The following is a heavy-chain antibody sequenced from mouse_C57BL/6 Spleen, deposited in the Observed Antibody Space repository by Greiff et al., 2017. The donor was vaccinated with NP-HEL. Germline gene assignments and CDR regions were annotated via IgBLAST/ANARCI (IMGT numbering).Heavy chain of an antibody. CDR1: GYTFTSYG. CDR3: ARSMNYGSSPSYAMDY. D-gene: IGHD1-1*01. CDR2: IYPRSGNT. Sequence: QVQLQQSGAELARPGASVKLSCKASGYTFTSYGISWVKQRTGQGLEWIGEIYPRSGNTYYNEKFKGKATLTADKSSSTAYMELRSLTSEDSAVYFCARSMNYGSSPSYAMDYWGQGTSVTVSS. J-gene: IGHJ4*01. V-gene: IGHV1-81*01.